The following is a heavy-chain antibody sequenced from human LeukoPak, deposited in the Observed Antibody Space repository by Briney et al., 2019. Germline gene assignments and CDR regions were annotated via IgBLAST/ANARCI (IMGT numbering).Heavy chain of an antibody. CDR3: ARLVEMATSDY. CDR1: GGXISSSSYY. J-gene: IGHJ4*02. CDR2: IYYSGST. V-gene: IGHV4-39*01. D-gene: IGHD5-24*01. Sequence: PSGTLSLTCTVSGGXISSSSYYWGWIRQPPGKGLEWIGSIYYSGSTYYNPSLKSRVTISVDTSKNQFSLKLSSVTAADTAVYYCARLVEMATSDYWGQGTLVTVSS.